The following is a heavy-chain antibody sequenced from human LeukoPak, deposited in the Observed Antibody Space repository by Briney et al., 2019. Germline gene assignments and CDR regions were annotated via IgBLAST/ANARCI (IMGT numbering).Heavy chain of an antibody. D-gene: IGHD5-18*01. J-gene: IGHJ6*03. V-gene: IGHV4-59*12. CDR1: GDSINNNY. CDR2: ISYSGST. Sequence: SETLSLTCTVSGDSINNNYWNWIRQPPGKGLEWIGYISYSGSTNYNPSLKSRVTISVDTSKNQFSLKLSSVTAAETAVYYCAREGRYRYGYNEYHLYMDIWGEGTTVTVSS. CDR3: AREGRYRYGYNEYHLYMDI.